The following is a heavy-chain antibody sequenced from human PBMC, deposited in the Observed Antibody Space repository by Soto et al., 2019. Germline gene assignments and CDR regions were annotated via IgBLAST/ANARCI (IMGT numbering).Heavy chain of an antibody. V-gene: IGHV1-2*02. Sequence: GASVKVSCKTSGYTFTGYYMHWVRQAPGQGLEWMGWINPNSGGTNYAQEFQGRVTMTRDTSISTAYMELSRLRSDDTAVYYCARDSGDYATFGFDYWGQGTLVTAPQ. D-gene: IGHD4-17*01. CDR3: ARDSGDYATFGFDY. CDR2: INPNSGGT. J-gene: IGHJ4*02. CDR1: GYTFTGYY.